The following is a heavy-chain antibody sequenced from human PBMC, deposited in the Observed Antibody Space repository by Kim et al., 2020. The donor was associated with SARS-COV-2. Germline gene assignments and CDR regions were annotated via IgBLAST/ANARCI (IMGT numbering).Heavy chain of an antibody. CDR2: INSDGSST. CDR3: AREGVLLWFGETYRPESYFDY. CDR1: GFTFSSYW. J-gene: IGHJ4*02. V-gene: IGHV3-74*01. Sequence: GGSLRLSCAASGFTFSSYWMHWVRQAPGKGLVWVSRINSDGSSTSYADSVKGRFTISRDNAKNTLYLQMNSLRAEDTAVYYCAREGVLLWFGETYRPESYFDYWGQGTLVTVSS. D-gene: IGHD3-10*01.